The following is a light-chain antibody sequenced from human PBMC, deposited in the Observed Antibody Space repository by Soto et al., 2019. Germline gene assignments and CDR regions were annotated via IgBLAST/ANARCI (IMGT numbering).Light chain of an antibody. J-gene: IGKJ2*01. Sequence: EIVLTQSPGTLSLSPGEGATLSCRASQSVYVNLAWYQQKPGQSPRLLIYGASTRATDIPDRFSGSGSGTDFTLTISSLEPEDFAVYYCQQRSDWPPYTFGQGTKVEHK. CDR2: GAS. V-gene: IGKV3-11*01. CDR1: QSVYVN. CDR3: QQRSDWPPYT.